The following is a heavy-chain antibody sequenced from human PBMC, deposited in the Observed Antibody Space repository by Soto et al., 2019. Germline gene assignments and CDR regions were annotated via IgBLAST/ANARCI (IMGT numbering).Heavy chain of an antibody. Sequence: SETLSLTCAVYGGSFSGYYWSWIRQPPGKGLEWIGEINHSGSTNYNPSLKSRVTISVDTSKNQFSLKLSSVTAADTAVYYCARGVSCAYYYYYCMDAWGQGTTVSV. D-gene: IGHD2-2*01. CDR2: INHSGST. CDR1: GGSFSGYY. CDR3: ARGVSCAYYYYYCMDA. J-gene: IGHJ6*02. V-gene: IGHV4-34*01.